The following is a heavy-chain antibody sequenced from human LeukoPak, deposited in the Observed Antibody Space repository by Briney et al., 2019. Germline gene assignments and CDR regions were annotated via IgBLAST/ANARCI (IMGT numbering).Heavy chain of an antibody. CDR2: IFYSGST. V-gene: IGHV4-39*07. CDR1: GGSISSNNYY. CDR3: ARDSRRELLHAFDI. Sequence: SETLSLTCTVSGGSISSNNYYWGWVRQPPGKGLEWIGTIFYSGSTYYNPSLKSRVTISVATSKNKFSLRLNSVTAADTAVYYCARDSRRELLHAFDIWGQGTMVTVSS. D-gene: IGHD1-26*01. J-gene: IGHJ3*02.